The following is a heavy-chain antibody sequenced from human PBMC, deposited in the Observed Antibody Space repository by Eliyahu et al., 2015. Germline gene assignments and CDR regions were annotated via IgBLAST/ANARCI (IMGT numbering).Heavy chain of an antibody. Sequence: EVQLVETGGGLIQPGGSLRLSXAASGFNVSSNYMTWVRQAPGKGLEWVSVIYGGGSTYYADSVRDRFSISRDSSKNTLHLQMNSLRAEDTAMYYCARKGSAAGYSQHWGQGTLVIVSS. J-gene: IGHJ1*01. V-gene: IGHV3-53*02. CDR2: IYGGGST. D-gene: IGHD6-13*01. CDR1: GFNVSSNY. CDR3: ARKGSAAGYSQH.